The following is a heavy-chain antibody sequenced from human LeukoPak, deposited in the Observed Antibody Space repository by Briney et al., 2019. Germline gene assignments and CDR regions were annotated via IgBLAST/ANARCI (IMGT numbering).Heavy chain of an antibody. Sequence: PGGSLRLSCAASGLTFSSYWMHWVRQTPGKGLGWVSRMNSDGSSTTYADSVEGRFTIFRDNAKNTLYLQMNSLRAEDTAVYYCARGHHYDSSGYPEYFQHWGQGTLVTVSS. CDR2: MNSDGSST. CDR1: GLTFSSYW. V-gene: IGHV3-74*01. CDR3: ARGHHYDSSGYPEYFQH. J-gene: IGHJ1*01. D-gene: IGHD3-22*01.